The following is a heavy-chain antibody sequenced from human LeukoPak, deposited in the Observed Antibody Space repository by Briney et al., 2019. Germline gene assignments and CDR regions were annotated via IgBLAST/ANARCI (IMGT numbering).Heavy chain of an antibody. V-gene: IGHV3-21*04. CDR2: ISSSSSYI. J-gene: IGHJ6*03. D-gene: IGHD2-15*01. CDR3: AREAWADKFRSGYYYMDV. Sequence: GGSLRLSCAASGFTFSSYSMNWVRQAPGKGLEWVSSISSSSSYIYYADSVKGRFTISRDNSKNTLYLQMNSLRAEDTAVYYCAREAWADKFRSGYYYMDVWGKGTTVTVSS. CDR1: GFTFSSYS.